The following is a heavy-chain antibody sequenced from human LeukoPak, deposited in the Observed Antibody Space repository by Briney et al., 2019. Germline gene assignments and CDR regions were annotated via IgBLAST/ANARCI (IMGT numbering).Heavy chain of an antibody. CDR2: INQDGSEK. Sequence: GGSLRLSCAASGFTFSSYWMGWVRQAPGKGLEWVANINQDGSEKYYVDSVKGRFTISRDNAKNTLYLQMNSLRAEDTAVYYCVRGGIASAFDIWGQGTMVTVSS. V-gene: IGHV3-7*01. J-gene: IGHJ3*02. CDR1: GFTFSSYW. CDR3: VRGGIASAFDI. D-gene: IGHD6-13*01.